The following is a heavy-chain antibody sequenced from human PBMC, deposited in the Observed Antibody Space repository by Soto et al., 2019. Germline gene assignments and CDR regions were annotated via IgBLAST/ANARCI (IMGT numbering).Heavy chain of an antibody. CDR3: AKVWGIAAAADASDI. CDR1: GGSISSYY. Sequence: SETLSLTCTVSGGSISSYYWSWIRQPPGKGLEWIGYIYYSGSTNYNPSLKSRVTISVDTSKNQFSLKLSSVTAADTAVYYCAKVWGIAAAADASDIWGQGTMVTVSS. J-gene: IGHJ3*02. CDR2: IYYSGST. V-gene: IGHV4-59*01. D-gene: IGHD6-13*01.